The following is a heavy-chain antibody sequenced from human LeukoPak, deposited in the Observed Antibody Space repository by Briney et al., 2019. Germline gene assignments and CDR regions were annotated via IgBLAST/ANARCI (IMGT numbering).Heavy chain of an antibody. CDR2: IQYSGSS. Sequence: PSETLSLTCTVSGCAISSYYWSWIRQPPGKGLEWIGYIQYSGSSNYNSSLKSRVTISVDTSQNHFSLKVSSVTAADTAVYYCARGKRWLQSPFDYWGQGTLVTVSS. CDR3: ARGKRWLQSPFDY. D-gene: IGHD5-24*01. CDR1: GCAISSYY. V-gene: IGHV4-59*01. J-gene: IGHJ4*02.